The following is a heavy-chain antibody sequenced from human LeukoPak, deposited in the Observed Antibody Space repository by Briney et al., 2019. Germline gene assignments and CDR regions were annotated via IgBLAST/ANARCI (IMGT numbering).Heavy chain of an antibody. V-gene: IGHV3-48*03. CDR3: AKDRKYSSSSGYYYYMDV. D-gene: IGHD6-6*01. CDR2: ISGSGSAI. Sequence: PGGSLRLSCAASGFTFSSYEMNWVRQAPGKGLEWVSYISGSGSAIYYADSVKGRFTISRDNAKNSLYLQMNSLRAEDTAVYYCAKDRKYSSSSGYYYYMDVWGKGTTVTVSS. CDR1: GFTFSSYE. J-gene: IGHJ6*03.